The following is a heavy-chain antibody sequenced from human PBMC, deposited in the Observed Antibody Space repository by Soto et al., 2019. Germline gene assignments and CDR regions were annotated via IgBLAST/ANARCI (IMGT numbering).Heavy chain of an antibody. CDR3: ARDLGGSSSYLGY. V-gene: IGHV1-2*02. CDR2: INPASGGA. CDR1: GYTFTGRY. Sequence: ASVKVSCKASGYTFTGRYIHWVRQAPGQGLEWMGWINPASGGATYAQKFQGRVSLTRDTSNSIAYMELSSLRSDDTAVYFCARDLGGSSSYLGYWGQGTPVTVSS. J-gene: IGHJ4*02. D-gene: IGHD6-6*01.